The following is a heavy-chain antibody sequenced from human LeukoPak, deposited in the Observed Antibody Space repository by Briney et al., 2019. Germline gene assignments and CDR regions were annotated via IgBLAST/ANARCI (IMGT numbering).Heavy chain of an antibody. D-gene: IGHD1-14*01. V-gene: IGHV3-33*01. CDR1: GFTFSSYV. Sequence: PGGSLRLSCAASGFTFSSYVMHWVRQAPGKGLEWVAVIWYDGSNKYYADSVKGRFTISRDSSKNTLYLQMNSLRAEDTAVYYCAREGTLFDIWGQGTMVTVSS. CDR3: AREGTLFDI. CDR2: IWYDGSNK. J-gene: IGHJ3*02.